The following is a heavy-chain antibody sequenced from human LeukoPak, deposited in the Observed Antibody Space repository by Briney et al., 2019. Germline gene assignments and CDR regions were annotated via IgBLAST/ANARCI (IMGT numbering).Heavy chain of an antibody. CDR3: ARGQGYSSSWYDLYHFDS. D-gene: IGHD6-13*01. V-gene: IGHV3-21*01. CDR1: GFTFSSYS. CDR2: ISSSSSYI. J-gene: IGHJ4*02. Sequence: GGSLRLSCAASGFTFSSYSMNWVRQAPGKGLEWVSSISSSSSYIYYAASLKGRFTVSRDNAKDSLYLQMNSLRVEDTAVYFCARGQGYSSSWYDLYHFDSWGQGTLVTVSS.